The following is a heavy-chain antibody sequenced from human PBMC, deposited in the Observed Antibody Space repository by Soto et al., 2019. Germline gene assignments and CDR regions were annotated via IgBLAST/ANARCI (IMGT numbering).Heavy chain of an antibody. Sequence: QVQLVQSGAEVKKPGSSVRVYCTPSGGTFSSYTISWVRQAPGQGLEWMGRIVPITGMTRYAQKFQGRLTITAVTSTTTAYLELSSLTSEDSAVYFCSRGVASLVDSWGQGTQVTVSS. J-gene: IGHJ4*02. CDR3: SRGVASLVDS. D-gene: IGHD2-15*01. CDR2: IVPITGMT. V-gene: IGHV1-69*02. CDR1: GGTFSSYT.